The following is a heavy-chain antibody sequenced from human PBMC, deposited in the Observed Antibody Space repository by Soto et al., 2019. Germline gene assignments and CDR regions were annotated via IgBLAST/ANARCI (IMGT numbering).Heavy chain of an antibody. CDR3: ARDLYYYDSSGYPRFDY. V-gene: IGHV1-18*01. D-gene: IGHD3-22*01. CDR2: ISAYNGNT. Sequence: GASVKVSCKASGYTFTSYGISWVRQAPGQGLEWMGWISAYNGNTNYAQKLQGRVTMTTDTSTSTAYMELRSLRSDDTAVYYCARDLYYYDSSGYPRFDYWGQGTLITVS. J-gene: IGHJ4*02. CDR1: GYTFTSYG.